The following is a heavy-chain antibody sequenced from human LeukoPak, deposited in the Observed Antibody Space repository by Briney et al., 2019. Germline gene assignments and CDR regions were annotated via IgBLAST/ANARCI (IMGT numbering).Heavy chain of an antibody. Sequence: GESLNISCKGSGYSFTSYWISWVRQMPGKGLEWMGRIDPSDSYTNYSPSFQGHVTISADKSISTAYLQWSSLKASDTAMYYCARRTGYSSSWYPYYFDYWGQGTLVTVSS. CDR2: IDPSDSYT. J-gene: IGHJ4*02. CDR1: GYSFTSYW. D-gene: IGHD6-13*01. CDR3: ARRTGYSSSWYPYYFDY. V-gene: IGHV5-10-1*01.